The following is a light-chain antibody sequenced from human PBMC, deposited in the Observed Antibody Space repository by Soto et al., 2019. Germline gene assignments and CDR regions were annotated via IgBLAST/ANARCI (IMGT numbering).Light chain of an antibody. Sequence: QSALTQPPSASGSPGQSVTISCTGTKSDVGAYSYVSWYQQHPGKAPKLMIYEVTKRPSGVPDXXSGSKSGNTASLTVSGXXXXXXXDXYCSSYAGSNSLVFGGGTKVTVL. J-gene: IGLJ3*02. CDR3: SSYAGSNSLV. CDR1: KSDVGAYSY. CDR2: EVT. V-gene: IGLV2-8*01.